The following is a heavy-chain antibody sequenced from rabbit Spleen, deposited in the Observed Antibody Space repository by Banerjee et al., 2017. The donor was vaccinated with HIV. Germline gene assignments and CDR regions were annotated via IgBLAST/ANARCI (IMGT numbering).Heavy chain of an antibody. V-gene: IGHV1S40*01. CDR2: IYADRSGST. CDR3: ARDAGSGPYIDGYFSL. J-gene: IGHJ4*01. CDR1: GFSFSTSYY. Sequence: QSLEESGGDLVKPGASLTLTCTASGFSFSTSYYMCWVHQTPGKGLECIACIYADRSGSTYYANWARGRFTISKISSTTVTLQMTSLPVADTATFFCARDAGSGPYIDGYFSLWGQGTLVTVS. D-gene: IGHD8-1*01.